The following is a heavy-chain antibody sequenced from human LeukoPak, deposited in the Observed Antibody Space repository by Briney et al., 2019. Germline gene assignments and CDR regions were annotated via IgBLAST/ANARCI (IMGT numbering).Heavy chain of an antibody. CDR3: ARETSLITMIVVVMAYFDY. V-gene: IGHV3-23*01. CDR1: GFTFSSYA. J-gene: IGHJ4*02. D-gene: IGHD3-22*01. CDR2: ISGGGGST. Sequence: GGSLRLSCAASGFTFSSYAMSWVRQAPGKGLEWVSAISGGGGSTYYADSVKGRFTISRDNAKNSLYLQMNSLRAEDTAVYYCARETSLITMIVVVMAYFDYWGQGTLVTVSS.